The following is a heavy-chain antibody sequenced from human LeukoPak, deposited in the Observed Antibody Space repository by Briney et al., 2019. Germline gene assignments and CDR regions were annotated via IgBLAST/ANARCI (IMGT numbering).Heavy chain of an antibody. V-gene: IGHV4-34*01. J-gene: IGHJ5*02. D-gene: IGHD5-18*01. CDR1: GGSFSGYY. CDR2: INHSGST. CDR3: ARDKEYGYNYGPGFGFDP. Sequence: SETLSLTCAVYGGSFSGYYWSWIRQPPGKGLEWIGEINHSGSTNYNSSLKSRVTMSVDTSKNQISLTLSSVTAADTAVYYCARDKEYGYNYGPGFGFDPWGQGPLVTVSS.